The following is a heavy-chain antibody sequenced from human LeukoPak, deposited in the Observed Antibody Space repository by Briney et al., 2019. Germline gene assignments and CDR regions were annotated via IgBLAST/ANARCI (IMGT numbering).Heavy chain of an antibody. V-gene: IGHV3-66*01. Sequence: GGSLRLSCAASGFTVSRNYMSWVRQAPGKGLEWVSVIYSGGRTYYSDSVKGRFTISRDNSKNTLYLQMNSLRAGDTAVYYCASRGVPYYYDSSGYYPYYFDYWGQGTLVTVSS. CDR2: IYSGGRT. CDR1: GFTVSRNY. J-gene: IGHJ4*02. D-gene: IGHD3-22*01. CDR3: ASRGVPYYYDSSGYYPYYFDY.